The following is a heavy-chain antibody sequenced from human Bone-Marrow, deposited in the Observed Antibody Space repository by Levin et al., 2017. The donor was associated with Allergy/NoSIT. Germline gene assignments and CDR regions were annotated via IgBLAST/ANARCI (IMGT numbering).Heavy chain of an antibody. Sequence: ASVKVSCKASGYTFTSYDINWVRQATGQGLEWMGWMNPNSGNTGYAQKFQGRVTMTRNTSISTAYMELSSLRSEDTAVYYCARGLLRYYYDSSGYHNWFDPWGQGTLVTVSS. D-gene: IGHD3-22*01. V-gene: IGHV1-8*01. CDR3: ARGLLRYYYDSSGYHNWFDP. CDR1: GYTFTSYD. J-gene: IGHJ5*02. CDR2: MNPNSGNT.